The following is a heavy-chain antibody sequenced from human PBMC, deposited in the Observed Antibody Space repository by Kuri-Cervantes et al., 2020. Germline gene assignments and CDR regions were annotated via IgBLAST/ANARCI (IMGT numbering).Heavy chain of an antibody. CDR1: GGSISSYY. J-gene: IGHJ3*02. V-gene: IGHV4-59*12. CDR3: ARGRPPGAFDI. Sequence: GSLRLSCTVSGGSISSYYWSWIRQPPGKGLEWIGYIYYSGSTNYNPSLKSRVTISVDKSKNQFSLKLSSVTAADTAVYYCARGRPPGAFDIWGQGTMVTVSS. CDR2: IYYSGST.